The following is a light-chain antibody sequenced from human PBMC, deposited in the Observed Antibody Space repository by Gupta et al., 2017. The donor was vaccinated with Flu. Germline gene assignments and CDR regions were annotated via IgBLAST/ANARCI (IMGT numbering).Light chain of an antibody. CDR2: STN. V-gene: IGLV8-61*01. J-gene: IGLJ3*02. Sequence: QTVVTQEPSFSVSPGGTVTFTCGLRSGSVSTSNSPAWYQQTPGQPPRTLCHSTNTRSSGVPDRCSGSIVGNNADLTTTGDQADDECSYYCVLYMGSGIVVFGGGTKLTVL. CDR1: SGSVSTSNS. CDR3: VLYMGSGIVV.